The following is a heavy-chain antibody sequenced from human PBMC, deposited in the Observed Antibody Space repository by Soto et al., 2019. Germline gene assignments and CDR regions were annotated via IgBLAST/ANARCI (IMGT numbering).Heavy chain of an antibody. CDR2: IFYSGSGS. V-gene: IGHV3-64D*06. Sequence: ETLSLSCSASGFIFSTFVMFWVRQSPGQGLEYVSAIFYSGSGSYYADPVRGRFTVSRDNSKNMFYLQMSSLRVEDTALYFCVRGPSRGSSLFGPLDYWGQGTQVTVSS. J-gene: IGHJ4*02. CDR1: GFIFSTFV. D-gene: IGHD3-3*01. CDR3: VRGPSRGSSLFGPLDY.